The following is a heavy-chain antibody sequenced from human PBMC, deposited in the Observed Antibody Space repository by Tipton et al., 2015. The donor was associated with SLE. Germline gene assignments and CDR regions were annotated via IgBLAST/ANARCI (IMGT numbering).Heavy chain of an antibody. D-gene: IGHD1-14*01. CDR3: AGSNRAGYFYYGMDV. CDR1: GGSISSFY. V-gene: IGHV4-59*01. Sequence: GLVKPSETLSLSCTASGGSISSFYWSWIRQPPGKGLEWIGYMYYSGSTNYNPSLKSRVTIFVDTSKNQISLKLSSVTAADTAVYYCAGSNRAGYFYYGMDVWGQGTTVTVSS. CDR2: MYYSGST. J-gene: IGHJ6*02.